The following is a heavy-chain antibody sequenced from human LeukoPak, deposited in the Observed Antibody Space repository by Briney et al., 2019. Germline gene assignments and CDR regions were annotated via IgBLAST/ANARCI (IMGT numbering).Heavy chain of an antibody. CDR3: ARGAFEWLRQANTFYYYYMDV. D-gene: IGHD5-12*01. Sequence: SETLSLTCAVSGGSISSGGYSWSWIRQPPGKGLEWIGYIYYSGSTYYNPSLKSRVTISVDTSKNQFSLKLSSVTAADTAVYYCARGAFEWLRQANTFYYYYMDVWGKGTTVTVSS. J-gene: IGHJ6*03. CDR1: GGSISSGGYS. V-gene: IGHV4-30-4*07. CDR2: IYYSGST.